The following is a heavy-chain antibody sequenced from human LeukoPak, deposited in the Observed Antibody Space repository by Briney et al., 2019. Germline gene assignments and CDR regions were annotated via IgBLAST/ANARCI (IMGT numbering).Heavy chain of an antibody. CDR2: INAGNGNT. D-gene: IGHD3-10*01. Sequence: ASVKVSCKASGYTFTSYAMHWVRQAPGQRLEWMGWINAGNGNTKYSQKFQGRVTITRDTSASTAYMELSSLRSEDTAVYYCARGHVLLWFGELDYWGRGTLVTVSS. V-gene: IGHV1-3*01. J-gene: IGHJ4*02. CDR1: GYTFTSYA. CDR3: ARGHVLLWFGELDY.